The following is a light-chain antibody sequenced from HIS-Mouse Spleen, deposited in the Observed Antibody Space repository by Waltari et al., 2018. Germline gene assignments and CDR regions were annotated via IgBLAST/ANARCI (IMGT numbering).Light chain of an antibody. Sequence: QSALTQPPSASGSPGQSVTISFTGTSSYVGGYNYVSWYQQHPGKAPKLMIYEVSKRPSGVPDRFSGSKSGNTASLTVSGLQAEDEADYYCSSYAGSNNLFGGGTKLTVL. V-gene: IGLV2-8*01. CDR1: SSYVGGYNY. CDR3: SSYAGSNNL. CDR2: EVS. J-gene: IGLJ3*02.